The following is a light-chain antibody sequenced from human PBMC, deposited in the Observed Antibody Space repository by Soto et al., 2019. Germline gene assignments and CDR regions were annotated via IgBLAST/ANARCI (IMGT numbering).Light chain of an antibody. CDR3: CAFVRSNALL. V-gene: IGLV2-23*01. CDR2: EDN. J-gene: IGLJ2*01. Sequence: QSALTQPASVSGSPGQSITISCTGTSSDVGSYNLVSWYQHHPGKAPKFIIYEDNKRPSGVSNRFSGSKSGNTASLTSSGLQAEDEADYYCCAFVRSNALLFGGGTKLTVL. CDR1: SSDVGSYNL.